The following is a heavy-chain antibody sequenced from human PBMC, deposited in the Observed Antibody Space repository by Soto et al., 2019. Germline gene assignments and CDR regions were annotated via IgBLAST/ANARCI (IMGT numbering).Heavy chain of an antibody. J-gene: IGHJ4*02. V-gene: IGHV3-23*01. CDR2: ISGSGGST. D-gene: IGHD2-15*01. CDR3: AKDPEDIVVVVAATDFDY. CDR1: GFTFSSYA. Sequence: EVQLLESGGGLVQPGGSLRLSCAASGFTFSSYAMSWVRQAPGKGLEWVSAISGSGGSTYYADSVKGRFTISRDNSKNTLYLQMNRLRAEDTAVYYCAKDPEDIVVVVAATDFDYWGQGTLVTVSS.